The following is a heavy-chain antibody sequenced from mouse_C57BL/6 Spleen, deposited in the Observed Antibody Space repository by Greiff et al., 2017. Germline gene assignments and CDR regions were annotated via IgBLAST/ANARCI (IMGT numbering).Heavy chain of an antibody. Sequence: EVQLQQSGPELVKPGASVKIPCKASGYTFTDYNMDWVKQSHGQSLEWIGDINPNNGGTIYNQKFKGKATLTVDKSSSTAYMELRSLTSEDTAVYYCAREGDDYDWIFDYWGQGTTLTVSS. CDR2: INPNNGGT. CDR3: AREGDDYDWIFDY. J-gene: IGHJ2*01. CDR1: GYTFTDYN. D-gene: IGHD2-4*01. V-gene: IGHV1-18*01.